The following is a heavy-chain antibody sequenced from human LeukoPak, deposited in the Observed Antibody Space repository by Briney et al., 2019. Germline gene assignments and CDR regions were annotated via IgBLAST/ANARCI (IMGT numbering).Heavy chain of an antibody. V-gene: IGHV5-51*01. J-gene: IGHJ4*02. CDR1: GYRFTSYW. Sequence: GESLKISCKGSGYRFTSYWIGWVRRLPGKGLEWMGLIYAGDSNTRYRPSFQGQVTISVDNSISTAYLQWSSLKASDTAMYYCARLGGDLYCTSTRCFYDYWGQGTLVTVSP. D-gene: IGHD2-2*01. CDR2: IYAGDSNT. CDR3: ARLGGDLYCTSTRCFYDY.